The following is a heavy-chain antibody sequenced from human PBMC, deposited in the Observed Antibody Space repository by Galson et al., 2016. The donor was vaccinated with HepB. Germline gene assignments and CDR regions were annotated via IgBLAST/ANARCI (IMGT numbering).Heavy chain of an antibody. CDR1: GFTFSTYG. Sequence: SLRLSCAASGFTFSTYGMHWVRQAPGKGLAWVAVISYDGSHKKYADSVKARFTISRDTSKNTLHLQMNSLTAEDTAVYFGAKDGERGGYRGYYGMDVWGQGTTVTVSS. D-gene: IGHD3-10*01. CDR3: AKDGERGGYRGYYGMDV. CDR2: ISYDGSHK. J-gene: IGHJ6*02. V-gene: IGHV3-30*18.